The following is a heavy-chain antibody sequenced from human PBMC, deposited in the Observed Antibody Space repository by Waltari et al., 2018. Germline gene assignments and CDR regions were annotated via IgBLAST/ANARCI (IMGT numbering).Heavy chain of an antibody. Sequence: QVQLQESGPGLVKPSETLSLTCSVSGGSISNYYWNWIRQTPGKGLEWIGYISSRGQTNCTPSRNCGVSVSLDTSKTRFSLRLSSVTAADTAVYYCARATYYDFSSGYSFDNWGQGTLVTVSS. CDR3: ARATYYDFSSGYSFDN. D-gene: IGHD3-3*01. J-gene: IGHJ4*02. CDR1: GGSISNYY. V-gene: IGHV4-59*01. CDR2: ISSRGQT.